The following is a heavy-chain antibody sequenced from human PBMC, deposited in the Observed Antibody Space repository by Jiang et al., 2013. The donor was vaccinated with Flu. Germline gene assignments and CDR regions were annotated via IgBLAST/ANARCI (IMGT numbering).Heavy chain of an antibody. V-gene: IGHV3-7*01. CDR3: ATMREIRRG. CDR2: GSQK. D-gene: IGHD2-2*01. Sequence: GSQKYYVDSVKGRFTISRDNARNSLYLQMNSLRAEDTAVYYCATMREIRRGGGQGTLVTVSS. J-gene: IGHJ4*02.